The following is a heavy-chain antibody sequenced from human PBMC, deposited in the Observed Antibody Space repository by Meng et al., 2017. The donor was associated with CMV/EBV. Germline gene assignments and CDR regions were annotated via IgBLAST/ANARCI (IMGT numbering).Heavy chain of an antibody. CDR3: ARAPGIAVAGTWLAPYYYYYGMDV. V-gene: IGHV6-1*01. Sequence: SQTLSLTCAISGDSVSSNSAAWNWIRQSPSRGLEWLGRTYYRSKWYNDYAVSVKSRITSNPDTSKNQFSLQLNSVTPEDTAVYYCARAPGIAVAGTWLAPYYYYYGMDVWGQGTTVTVSS. J-gene: IGHJ6*02. CDR2: TYYRSKWYN. CDR1: GDSVSSNSAA. D-gene: IGHD6-19*01.